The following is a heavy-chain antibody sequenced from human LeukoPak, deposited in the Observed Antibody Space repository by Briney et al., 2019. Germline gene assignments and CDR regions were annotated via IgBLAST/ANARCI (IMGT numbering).Heavy chain of an antibody. CDR2: ISYDGSNK. CDR3: ARDSTAFSSRPQFDY. D-gene: IGHD4-17*01. Sequence: GGSLRLSCAASGFTFSSHAMSWVRQAPGKGLEWVAVISYDGSNKYYADSVKGRFTISRDNSKNTLYLQMNSLRAEDTAVYYCARDSTAFSSRPQFDYWGQGTLVTVSS. CDR1: GFTFSSHA. V-gene: IGHV3-30-3*01. J-gene: IGHJ4*02.